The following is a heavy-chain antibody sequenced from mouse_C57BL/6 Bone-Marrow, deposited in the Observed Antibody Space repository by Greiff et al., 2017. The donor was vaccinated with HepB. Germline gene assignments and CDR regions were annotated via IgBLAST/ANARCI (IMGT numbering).Heavy chain of an antibody. CDR3: ARDRRYRAMDY. J-gene: IGHJ4*01. Sequence: EVQLVESEGGLVQPGSSMKLSCTASGFTFSDYYMAWVRQVPEKGLEWVANINYDGSSTYYLDSLKSRFIISRDNAKNILYLQMSSLKSEDTATYYCARDRRYRAMDYWGQGTSVTVSS. CDR1: GFTFSDYY. V-gene: IGHV5-16*01. D-gene: IGHD1-1*01. CDR2: INYDGSST.